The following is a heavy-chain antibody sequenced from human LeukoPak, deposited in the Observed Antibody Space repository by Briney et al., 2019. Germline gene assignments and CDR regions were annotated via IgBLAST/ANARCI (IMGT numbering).Heavy chain of an antibody. CDR2: ISATGGST. J-gene: IGHJ4*02. Sequence: GGSLRLSCAASGFTFSSYGITWVRQAPGKGLEWVSTISATGGSTYYADSVKGRFTFSRDNSKDTLYLQMNSLRAEDTAVYYCAKGGYSSGRRNYFDYWGQGTLVTVSS. CDR1: GFTFSSYG. D-gene: IGHD6-19*01. V-gene: IGHV3-23*01. CDR3: AKGGYSSGRRNYFDY.